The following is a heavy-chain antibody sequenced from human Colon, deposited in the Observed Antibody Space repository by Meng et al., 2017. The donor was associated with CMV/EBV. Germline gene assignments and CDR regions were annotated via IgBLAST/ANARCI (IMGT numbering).Heavy chain of an antibody. CDR1: YTFTSYG. V-gene: IGHV1-18*01. Sequence: YTFTSYGISWVRQAPGQGLEWMGWISAYNGNTNYAQKLQGRVTMTTDTSTSTAYMELRSLRSDDTAVYYCARGKYDFWSGYSTLGDYWGQGTLVTVSS. J-gene: IGHJ4*02. D-gene: IGHD3-3*01. CDR3: ARGKYDFWSGYSTLGDY. CDR2: ISAYNGNT.